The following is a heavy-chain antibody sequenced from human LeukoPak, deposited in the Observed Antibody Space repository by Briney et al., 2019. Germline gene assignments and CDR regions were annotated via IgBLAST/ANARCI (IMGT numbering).Heavy chain of an antibody. Sequence: GGSLRLSCAASGFTFSSYAMHWVRQAPGKGLEWVAIIWYDGSNKTYEDSVKGRFTISRDNSKNTLYLQMNSLSAEDTAVYYCARGVDYYENSGTIDYWGQGTLVTVSS. D-gene: IGHD3-22*01. J-gene: IGHJ4*02. CDR2: IWYDGSNK. CDR1: GFTFSSYA. V-gene: IGHV3-33*08. CDR3: ARGVDYYENSGTIDY.